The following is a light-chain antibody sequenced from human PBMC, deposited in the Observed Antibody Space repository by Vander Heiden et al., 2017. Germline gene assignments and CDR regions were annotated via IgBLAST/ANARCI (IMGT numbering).Light chain of an antibody. J-gene: IGLJ1*01. CDR1: NMERKT. CDR3: QVWDNYSNYV. V-gene: IGLV3-21*02. Sequence: SYVLTQPPSVSVAPGLTASSTCGGNNMERKTVHWYQQKPAQAPVVVVFDGNNRPSGIPERFSGSISGNTATLTIIRIEAGDEADYYCQVWDNYSNYVFGTGTKVTVL. CDR2: DGN.